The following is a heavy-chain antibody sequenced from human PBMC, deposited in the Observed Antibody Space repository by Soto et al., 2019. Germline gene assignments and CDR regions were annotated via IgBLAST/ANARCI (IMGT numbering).Heavy chain of an antibody. CDR1: GGSISSCGYS. CDR3: ARGQVVAAQH. V-gene: IGHV4-30-2*01. Sequence: PSETLSLTCAVSGGSISSCGYSWSCIRQPPGKGLEWIGYIYHSGSTYYNPSLKSRVTISVDRSKNQFSLKLSSVTAADTAVYYCARGQVVAAQHWGQGTLVTVSS. D-gene: IGHD2-15*01. CDR2: IYHSGST. J-gene: IGHJ4*02.